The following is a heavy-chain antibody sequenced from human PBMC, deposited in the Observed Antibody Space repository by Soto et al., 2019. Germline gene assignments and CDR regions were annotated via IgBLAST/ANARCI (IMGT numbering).Heavy chain of an antibody. V-gene: IGHV3-30*18. D-gene: IGHD1-1*01. CDR3: AKEFGLELQLSHPYYKSGMDV. CDR2: MSFDGSNK. J-gene: IGHJ6*02. Sequence: QVQLVESGGGVVQPGRSLRLSCAASGFTFRSYGMHWVRQAPGKGLEWVALMSFDGSNKYYADSVRGRFTISSDNSKSTLYLQMDSLRPEDTAVYYCAKEFGLELQLSHPYYKSGMDVWGQGPTVTVSS. CDR1: GFTFRSYG.